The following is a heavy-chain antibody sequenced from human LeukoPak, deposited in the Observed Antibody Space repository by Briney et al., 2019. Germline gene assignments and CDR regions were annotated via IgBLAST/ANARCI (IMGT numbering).Heavy chain of an antibody. Sequence: PGGSLRLSCAASGFTFSSNAMSWVRQAPGKGLEWVSAISGSGGSTYYADSVKGRFTISRDNSKNTLYLQMNSLRAEDTAVYYWATAPTAGYYYFDYGAQGTLVTVPS. CDR2: ISGSGGST. CDR3: ATAPTAGYYYFDY. J-gene: IGHJ4*02. D-gene: IGHD6-13*01. V-gene: IGHV3-23*01. CDR1: GFTFSSNA.